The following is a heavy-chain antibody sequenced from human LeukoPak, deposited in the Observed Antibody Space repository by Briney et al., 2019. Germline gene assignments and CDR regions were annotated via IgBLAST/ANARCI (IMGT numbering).Heavy chain of an antibody. J-gene: IGHJ6*03. D-gene: IGHD3-3*01. V-gene: IGHV3-74*01. CDR3: ARERSVYDFWSGYYHYYMDV. CDR1: GFTFSSYW. CDR2: TNSDGSST. Sequence: GGSLRPSCAASGFTFSSYWMHWVRQAPGKGLVWVSRTNSDGSSTSYADSVKGRFTISRDNAKNTLYLQMNSLRAEDTAVYYCARERSVYDFWSGYYHYYMDVWGKGTTVTVSS.